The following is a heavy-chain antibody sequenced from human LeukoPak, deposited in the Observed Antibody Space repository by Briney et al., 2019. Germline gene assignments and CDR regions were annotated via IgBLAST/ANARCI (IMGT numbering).Heavy chain of an antibody. CDR1: GYTFTGYY. CDR3: ARVVNYYDSSGYYPIDY. D-gene: IGHD3-22*01. V-gene: IGHV1-8*02. CDR2: MNPNSGST. J-gene: IGHJ4*02. Sequence: ASVKVSCKASGYTFTGYYIHWVRQAPGQGLEWMGWMNPNSGSTGYAQKFQGRVTMTRNTSISTAYMELSSLRSEDTAVYYCARVVNYYDSSGYYPIDYWGQGTLVTVSS.